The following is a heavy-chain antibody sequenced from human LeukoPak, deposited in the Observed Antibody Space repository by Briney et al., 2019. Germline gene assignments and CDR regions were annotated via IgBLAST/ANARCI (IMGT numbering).Heavy chain of an antibody. D-gene: IGHD6-13*01. CDR1: GFTFSSYD. CDR2: IGTAGDT. Sequence: GGSLRLSCVGSGFTFSSYDMHWVRQATGKGLEWVSAIGTAGDTYYPGSVKGRFTISRENAKNSLYLQMNSLRAGDTAVYYCARGKKSSSWYYYYYGMDVWGQGTTVTVSS. CDR3: ARGKKSSSWYYYYYGMDV. J-gene: IGHJ6*02. V-gene: IGHV3-13*01.